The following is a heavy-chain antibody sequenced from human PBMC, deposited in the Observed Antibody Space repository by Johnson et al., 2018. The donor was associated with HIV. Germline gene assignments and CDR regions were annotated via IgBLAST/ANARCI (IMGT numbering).Heavy chain of an antibody. J-gene: IGHJ3*02. V-gene: IGHV3-30-3*01. D-gene: IGHD1-26*01. CDR3: ANSGYSGSYDRMGAFDI. Sequence: QVPLVESGGGLIQPGGSLRLSCAASGFTFSSYAMHWVRQAPGKGLEWVAVTSYDGSNQYYADSAKGRFSISRDNPKNTLYLQMNSLIAEDPAVYYCANSGYSGSYDRMGAFDIWGQGTMVTVSS. CDR1: GFTFSSYA. CDR2: TSYDGSNQ.